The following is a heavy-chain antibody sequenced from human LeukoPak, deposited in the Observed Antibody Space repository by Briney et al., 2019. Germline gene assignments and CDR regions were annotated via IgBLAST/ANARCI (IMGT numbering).Heavy chain of an antibody. V-gene: IGHV4-34*01. CDR3: ARVEELLLDAFDI. Sequence: PSETLSLTCAVYGGSFSGYYWSWIRQPPGRGLEWIGEINHSGSTNYNPSLKSRATISVDTSKNQFSLKLSSVTAADAAVYYCARVEELLLDAFDIWGQGTMVTVSS. CDR2: INHSGST. J-gene: IGHJ3*02. CDR1: GGSFSGYY. D-gene: IGHD1-26*01.